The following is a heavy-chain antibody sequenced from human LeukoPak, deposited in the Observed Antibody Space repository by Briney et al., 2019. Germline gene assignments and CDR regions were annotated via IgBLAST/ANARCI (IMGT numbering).Heavy chain of an antibody. V-gene: IGHV3-53*01. CDR1: GFTISSNS. J-gene: IGHJ4*02. D-gene: IGHD2-15*01. CDR3: ARRAGEYSHPYDY. CDR2: IYSGGKT. Sequence: GGSLRLSCTVSGFTISSNSWSWVRQAPGKGLEWVSFIYSGGKTHSSDSVKGRFTISRDNSKNTLYLQMSSLRAEDTAIYYCARRAGEYSHPYDYWGQGTLVTVSS.